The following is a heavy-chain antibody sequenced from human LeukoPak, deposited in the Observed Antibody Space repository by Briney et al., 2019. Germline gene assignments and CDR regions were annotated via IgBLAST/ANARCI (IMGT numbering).Heavy chain of an antibody. D-gene: IGHD3-9*01. CDR3: ARASISAILTGYLYYFDY. V-gene: IGHV1-8*01. Sequence: ASVKVSCKASGYTFTSYDINWVRQATGQGLEWMGWMNPNSGNTGYAQKFQGRVTMTRNTSISTAYMELSSLRSEDTAVYYCARASISAILTGYLYYFDYWGQGTLVTVSS. CDR2: MNPNSGNT. CDR1: GYTFTSYD. J-gene: IGHJ4*02.